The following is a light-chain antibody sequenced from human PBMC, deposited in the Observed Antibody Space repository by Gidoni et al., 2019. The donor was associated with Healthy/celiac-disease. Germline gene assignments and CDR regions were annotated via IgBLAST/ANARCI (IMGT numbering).Light chain of an antibody. CDR2: YVS. CDR3: SSYTSSSTYG. V-gene: IGLV2-14*01. CDR1: SSDVVCYNY. Sequence: SALTQPVSVSGSPGHSITIPCTGTSSDVVCYNYVSWYQQHPGKAPNLMIYYVSNRPSGVSNLFSNRFSVLQAEDDADYYCSSYTSSSTYGFGTGTKVTVL. J-gene: IGLJ1*01.